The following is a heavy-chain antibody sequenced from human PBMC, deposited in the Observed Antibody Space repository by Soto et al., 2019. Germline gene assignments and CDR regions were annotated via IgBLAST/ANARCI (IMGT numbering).Heavy chain of an antibody. Sequence: SQTLSLTCAISGDSVSSNSAAWNWIRQSPSGGLEWLGRTYYRSKWYNDYAVSVKSRITINPDTSKNQFSLQLNSVTPEDTAVYYCARDRGDSSGWSTIETTMDVWGQGTTVTV. CDR1: GDSVSSNSAA. CDR3: ARDRGDSSGWSTIETTMDV. CDR2: TYYRSKWYN. J-gene: IGHJ6*02. D-gene: IGHD6-19*01. V-gene: IGHV6-1*01.